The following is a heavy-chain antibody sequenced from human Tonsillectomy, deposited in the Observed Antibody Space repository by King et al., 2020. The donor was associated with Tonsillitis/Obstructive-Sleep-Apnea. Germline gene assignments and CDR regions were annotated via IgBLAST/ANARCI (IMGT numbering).Heavy chain of an antibody. V-gene: IGHV7-4-1*02. Sequence: QLVQSGSELKKPGASVKVSCKASGYTFTSYAMHWVRQAPGQGLEWMGWINTNTGNPTYAQGFKGRFVFSLDTSVSTAYLQISSLKAEDTAVYYCAREGAGIAAAGTQKYCSYSMDIWGKGTTVTVSS. J-gene: IGHJ6*03. CDR2: INTNTGNP. D-gene: IGHD6-13*01. CDR3: AREGAGIAAAGTQKYCSYSMDI. CDR1: GYTFTSYA.